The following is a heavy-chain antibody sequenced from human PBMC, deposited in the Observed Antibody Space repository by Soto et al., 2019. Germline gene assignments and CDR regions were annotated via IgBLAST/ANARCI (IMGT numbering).Heavy chain of an antibody. V-gene: IGHV3-15*01. CDR3: TTLSYLYYDGMDV. J-gene: IGHJ6*02. CDR1: GFTFSNAW. D-gene: IGHD2-2*01. CDR2: IKSKVDGGTA. Sequence: EVQLVESGGGLVKPGGSLRLSCEASGFTFSNAWMNWVRQGPGKGLEWLGRIKSKVDGGTADYVAATKGRFSISRDDLKNMLYLQMNSLKPDDTAVYYCTTLSYLYYDGMDVCGQGTTVTVS.